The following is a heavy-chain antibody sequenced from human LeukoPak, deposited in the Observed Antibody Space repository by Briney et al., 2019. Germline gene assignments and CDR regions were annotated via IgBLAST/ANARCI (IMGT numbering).Heavy chain of an antibody. D-gene: IGHD3-22*01. CDR3: AKASAMIVVVSKHFDY. CDR2: ISGSGGST. V-gene: IGHV3-23*01. Sequence: GGSLRLSCAASGFTFSSYWMHWVRQAPGKGLEWVSAISGSGGSTYYADSVKGRFTISRDNSKNTLYLQMNSLRAEDTAVYYCAKASAMIVVVSKHFDYWGQGTLVTVSS. CDR1: GFTFSSYW. J-gene: IGHJ4*02.